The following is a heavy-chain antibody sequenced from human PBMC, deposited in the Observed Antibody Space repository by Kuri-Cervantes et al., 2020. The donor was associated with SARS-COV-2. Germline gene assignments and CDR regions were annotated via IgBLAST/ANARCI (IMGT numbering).Heavy chain of an antibody. CDR2: INPNSGGT. CDR3: ARINTNVDIVATIWGITEEGTDY. V-gene: IGHV1-2*02. J-gene: IGHJ4*02. D-gene: IGHD5-12*01. Sequence: VKVSCKASGYIFTTHGISWVRQAPGQGLEWMGWINPNSGGTNYAQKFQGRVTMIRDTSISTAYMELSRLRSDDTAVYYCARINTNVDIVATIWGITEEGTDYWGQGTLVTVSS. CDR1: GYIFTTHG.